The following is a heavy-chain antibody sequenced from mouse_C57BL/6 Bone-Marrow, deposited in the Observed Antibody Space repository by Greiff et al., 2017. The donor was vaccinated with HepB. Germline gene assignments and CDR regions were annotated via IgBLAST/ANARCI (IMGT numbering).Heavy chain of an antibody. CDR3: ARHEEDYYGSSSYYFDY. D-gene: IGHD1-1*01. CDR1: GYTFTEYT. V-gene: IGHV1-62-2*01. CDR2: FYPGSGSI. Sequence: QVQLKESGAELVKPGASVKLSCKASGYTFTEYTIHWVKQRSGQGLEWIGWFYPGSGSIKYNEKFKDKATLTADKSSSTVYMELSRLTSEDSAVYFCARHEEDYYGSSSYYFDYWGQGTTLTVSS. J-gene: IGHJ2*01.